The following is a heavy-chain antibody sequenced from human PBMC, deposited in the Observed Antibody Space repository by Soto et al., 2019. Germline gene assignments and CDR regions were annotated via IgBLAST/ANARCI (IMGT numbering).Heavy chain of an antibody. Sequence: PWGSLRLSCAAPGFTFTRYSMNWVRQAPGKGLEWVSSISSTTNYIYYGDSMKGRFTISRDNAKNSLYLEMNSLRAEDTAVYYCARESEDLTSNFDYWGQGTLVTVSS. CDR2: ISSTTNYI. J-gene: IGHJ4*02. CDR3: ARESEDLTSNFDY. CDR1: GFTFTRYS. V-gene: IGHV3-21*06.